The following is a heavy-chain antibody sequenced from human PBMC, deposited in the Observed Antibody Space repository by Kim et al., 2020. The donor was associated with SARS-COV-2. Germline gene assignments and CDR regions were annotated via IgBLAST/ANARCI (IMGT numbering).Heavy chain of an antibody. Sequence: SETLSLTCTVSGGSISSSSYYWGWIRQPPGKGLEWIGSIYYSGSTYYNPSLKSRVTISVDTSKNQFSLKLSPVTAADTAVYYCARVGVTMVRGVIRVGWFDPWGQGTLVTVSS. J-gene: IGHJ5*02. CDR3: ARVGVTMVRGVIRVGWFDP. D-gene: IGHD3-10*01. CDR2: IYYSGST. V-gene: IGHV4-39*07. CDR1: GGSISSSSYY.